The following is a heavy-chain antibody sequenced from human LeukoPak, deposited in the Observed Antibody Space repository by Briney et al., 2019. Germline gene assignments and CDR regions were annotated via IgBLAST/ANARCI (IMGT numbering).Heavy chain of an antibody. D-gene: IGHD3-22*01. CDR1: GGSISSYY. Sequence: SETLSLTCTVSGGSISSYYWSWIRQPPGKGLEWIGYIYHSGSTYYNPSLKSRVTISVDRSKNQFSLKLSPVTAADTAVYYCARGSDYYDSSGYLHWFDPWGQGTLVTVSS. J-gene: IGHJ5*02. CDR2: IYHSGST. V-gene: IGHV4-59*12. CDR3: ARGSDYYDSSGYLHWFDP.